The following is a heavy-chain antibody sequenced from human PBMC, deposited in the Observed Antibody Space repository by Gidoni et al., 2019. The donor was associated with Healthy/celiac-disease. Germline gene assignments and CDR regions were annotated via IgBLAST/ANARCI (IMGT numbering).Heavy chain of an antibody. CDR2: IRYDGSNK. Sequence: QVQLVASGGGVVQPGGALRLSCAASGYTFSSYGMHWVRQAPGKGVEWVACIRYDGSNKYYADSVKGRFTIYRDNSKNTLYLQMNSLKAEDTAVYYCAKEGADCSSTSCYWGYWGQGTLVTVSS. J-gene: IGHJ4*02. D-gene: IGHD2-2*01. CDR3: AKEGADCSSTSCYWGY. V-gene: IGHV3-30*02. CDR1: GYTFSSYG.